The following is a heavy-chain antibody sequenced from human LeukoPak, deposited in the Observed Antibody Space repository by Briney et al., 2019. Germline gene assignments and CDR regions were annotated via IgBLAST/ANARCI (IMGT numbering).Heavy chain of an antibody. V-gene: IGHV3-23*01. Sequence: PGGSLRLSCAASGFSFSSYAMAWGRQAPGKGLEWVSSTSDSAGTTLYADSVKGRFTISRDNSKNTVNLQMNSLRAEDTAVYYCASRPIITSSWTYYYWGQGTLVTVSS. CDR1: GFSFSSYA. J-gene: IGHJ4*02. D-gene: IGHD6-13*01. CDR2: TSDSAGTT. CDR3: ASRPIITSSWTYYY.